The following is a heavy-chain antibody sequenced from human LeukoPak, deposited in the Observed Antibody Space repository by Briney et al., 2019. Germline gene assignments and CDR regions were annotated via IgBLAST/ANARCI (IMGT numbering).Heavy chain of an antibody. CDR2: IYYTGST. CDR3: ARERWEGGSFVMGFDY. D-gene: IGHD1-26*01. CDR1: GGSIRSHY. V-gene: IGHV4-59*11. Sequence: SETLSLTCSVSGGSIRSHYWNWIRQPPGRRLEWLGHIYYTGSTYYNPSLKSRVSISVDTSKNQFSLRLSSVTAADTAVYYCARERWEGGSFVMGFDYWGQGALVTVSS. J-gene: IGHJ4*02.